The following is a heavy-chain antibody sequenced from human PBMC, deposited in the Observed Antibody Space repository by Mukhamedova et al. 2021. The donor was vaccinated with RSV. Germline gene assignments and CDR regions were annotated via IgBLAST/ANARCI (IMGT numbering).Heavy chain of an antibody. J-gene: IGHJ6*02. CDR2: SRSKANSYST. CDR3: ARANFRKPHSSGFAYGSDV. V-gene: IGHV3-72*01. Sequence: GLEWVGRSRSKANSYSTRFAASVKGRFAISRDDSQNSVYLQMNSLKPEDTAVYYCARANFRKPHSSGFAYGSDVWGQGTTVTVSS. D-gene: IGHD3-22*01.